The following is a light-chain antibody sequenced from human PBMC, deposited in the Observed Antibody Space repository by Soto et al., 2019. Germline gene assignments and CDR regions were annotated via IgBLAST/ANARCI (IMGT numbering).Light chain of an antibody. CDR2: GAS. J-gene: IGKJ1*01. CDR1: KSVSTY. CDR3: QQYGSSLT. V-gene: IGKV3-20*01. Sequence: ELTQSTGTMSLSPGERDNLSCRASKSVSTYLAWYQQKSGQAPRLLIYGASSRASGIPDRFSCSGSGTDFTLACGRVEPEDLAVYFGQQYGSSLTFGQGTKVDNK.